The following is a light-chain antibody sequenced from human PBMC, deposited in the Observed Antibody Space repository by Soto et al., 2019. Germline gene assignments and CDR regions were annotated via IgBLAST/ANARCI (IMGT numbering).Light chain of an antibody. Sequence: DIQMTQSPSSLSASVGDRVTIACRATQSISNSLAWYQQKPGKVPQLLIYAASTLRLGVPSRFRGSGSGTNFTLFISSLQTEDVATYYCQRYDSVPQTFGQGTKVEIK. CDR2: AAS. CDR3: QRYDSVPQT. J-gene: IGKJ1*01. V-gene: IGKV1-27*01. CDR1: QSISNS.